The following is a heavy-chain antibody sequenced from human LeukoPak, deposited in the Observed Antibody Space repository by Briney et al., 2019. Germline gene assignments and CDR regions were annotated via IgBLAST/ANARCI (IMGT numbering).Heavy chain of an antibody. CDR2: INHSGST. CDR3: ARYITSPTQYFDS. J-gene: IGHJ4*02. V-gene: IGHV4-34*01. CDR1: GGSFSGYY. Sequence: SETLSLTCAVYGGSFSGYYWSWIRQPPGKGLEWIGEINHSGSTNYNPSLKSRVTISVDTSKNELSLKLSSVTAADTAVYYCARYITSPTQYFDSWGQGTLVTVSS.